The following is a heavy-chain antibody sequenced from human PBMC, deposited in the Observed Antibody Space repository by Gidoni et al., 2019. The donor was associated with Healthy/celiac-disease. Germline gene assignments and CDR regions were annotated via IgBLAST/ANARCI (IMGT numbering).Heavy chain of an antibody. CDR2: INHSGST. Sequence: QVQLQQWGAGLLKPSETLSLTCAVYRGSFSGYYWSWFRQPPGKGLEWIGEINHSGSTNYNPSLKSRVTISVDTSKNQFSLKLSSVTAADTAVYYCAREGYYVKTPDYWGQGTLVTVSS. V-gene: IGHV4-34*01. CDR3: AREGYYVKTPDY. D-gene: IGHD1-26*01. J-gene: IGHJ4*02. CDR1: RGSFSGYY.